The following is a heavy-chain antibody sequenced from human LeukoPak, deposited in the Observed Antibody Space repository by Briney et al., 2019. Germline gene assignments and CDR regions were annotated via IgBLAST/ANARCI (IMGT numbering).Heavy chain of an antibody. Sequence: PGGSLRLPCAASGFTFSTYWMHWVRQAPGKGLVWVSLINSDGTSTSYADSVKGRFTISRDNAKNTLYLQMNSLRAEDTAVYYCARVRTYYDIWSGDHRGTYYFDYWGQGALVTVSS. CDR3: ARVRTYYDIWSGDHRGTYYFDY. CDR1: GFTFSTYW. V-gene: IGHV3-74*01. J-gene: IGHJ4*02. D-gene: IGHD3-3*01. CDR2: INSDGTST.